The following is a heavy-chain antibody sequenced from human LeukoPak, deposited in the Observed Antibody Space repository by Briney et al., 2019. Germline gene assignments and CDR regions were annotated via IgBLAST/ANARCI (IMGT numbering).Heavy chain of an antibody. CDR1: GASVSSARYH. D-gene: IGHD3-22*01. Sequence: SETLSLTCTVSGASVSSARYHWMWIRQPPGKGLEYIGNIHYSGSTDYKPSLQSRVTMSVDTSNNQFSLKLSSVTAADTAVYYCARVSHYYDSSGYYYVRAFDIWGQGTMVTVSS. CDR2: IHYSGST. J-gene: IGHJ3*02. CDR3: ARVSHYYDSSGYYYVRAFDI. V-gene: IGHV4-61*01.